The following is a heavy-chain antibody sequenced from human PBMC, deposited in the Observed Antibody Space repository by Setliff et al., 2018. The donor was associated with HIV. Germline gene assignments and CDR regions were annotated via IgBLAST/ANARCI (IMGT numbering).Heavy chain of an antibody. CDR3: VKGDNFWTGYSTYFEFDP. V-gene: IGHV3-30*02. CDR2: IRYDGSEK. CDR1: GFTFNNYG. D-gene: IGHD3-3*01. J-gene: IGHJ5*02. Sequence: GGSLRLSCVTSGFTFNNYGLHWVRQAPGKGLEWVSFIRYDGSEKFYAGSVQGRFTISRDSSKNMLYLQMSSLRAEDTAIYYCVKGDNFWTGYSTYFEFDPWGQGTRVTVSS.